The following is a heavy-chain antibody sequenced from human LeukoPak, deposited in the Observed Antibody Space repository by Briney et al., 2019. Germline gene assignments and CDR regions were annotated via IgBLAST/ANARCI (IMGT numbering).Heavy chain of an antibody. CDR3: ARGRLLAYCGGDCSSAFDI. CDR2: IYYSGST. CDR1: GGSISSSSYY. D-gene: IGHD2-21*02. Sequence: SETLSLTCTVSGGSISSSSYYWGWIRQPPGKGLEWIGSIYYSGSTYYNPSLKSRVTISVDTSKNQFSLKLSSVTAADTAVYYCARGRLLAYCGGDCSSAFDIWGQGTMVTVSS. J-gene: IGHJ3*02. V-gene: IGHV4-39*07.